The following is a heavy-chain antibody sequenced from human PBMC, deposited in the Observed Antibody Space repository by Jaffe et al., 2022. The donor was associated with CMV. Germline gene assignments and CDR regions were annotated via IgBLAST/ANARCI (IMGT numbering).Heavy chain of an antibody. D-gene: IGHD3-3*01. CDR1: GFTFSDYY. J-gene: IGHJ3*02. Sequence: QVQLVESGGGLVKPGGSLRLSCAASGFTFSDYYMSWIRQAPGKGLEWVSYISSSSSYTNYADSVKGRFTISRDNAKNSLYLQMNSLRAEDTAVYYCARASRESITIFGVDTVRSAFDIWGQGTMVTVSS. CDR2: ISSSSSYT. CDR3: ARASRESITIFGVDTVRSAFDI. V-gene: IGHV3-11*06.